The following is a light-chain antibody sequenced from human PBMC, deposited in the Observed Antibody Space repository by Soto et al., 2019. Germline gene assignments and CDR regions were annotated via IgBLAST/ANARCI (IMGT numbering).Light chain of an antibody. CDR2: DAS. CDR3: QQYSSYPLT. CDR1: ETINTW. V-gene: IGKV1-5*01. Sequence: DIQMTQSPSSLSVSVGDRVTITCRASETINTWLAWYQQKPGKAPKILIYDASKLERGVPSRLSGSGSGAEFTLTISSLHHDDLATYYCQQYSSYPLTFGGGTKVE. J-gene: IGKJ4*01.